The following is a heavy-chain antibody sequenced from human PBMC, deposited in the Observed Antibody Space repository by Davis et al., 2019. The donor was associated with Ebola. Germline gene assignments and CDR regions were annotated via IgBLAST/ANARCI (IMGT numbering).Heavy chain of an antibody. CDR3: ARDHSSAYYCYGMDV. V-gene: IGHV1-69*06. D-gene: IGHD6-19*01. J-gene: IGHJ6*02. CDR2: IFPIFGTA. CDR1: AGTFGSYA. Sequence: SVQVSCKASAGTFGSYAFSWVRQAPGQGLDWMGGIFPIFGTANYAQKFQGRVTTTADKSTRTAYMELSSLRSEDTAVYHCARDHSSAYYCYGMDVWGQGTTVTVSS.